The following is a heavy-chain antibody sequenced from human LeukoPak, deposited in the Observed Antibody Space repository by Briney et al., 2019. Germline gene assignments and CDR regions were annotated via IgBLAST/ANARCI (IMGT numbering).Heavy chain of an antibody. J-gene: IGHJ4*02. Sequence: PGGSLRLSCAASGFTFSRYAMNWVRQAPGKGLEWVSYINTDSSDIHYADSVKGRFTISRDDARNTLYLQLSSLRAEDSGVYYCARATFQPGLIDSWGQGTLVTVSS. V-gene: IGHV3-21*05. D-gene: IGHD2-2*01. CDR3: ARATFQPGLIDS. CDR1: GFTFSRYA. CDR2: INTDSSDI.